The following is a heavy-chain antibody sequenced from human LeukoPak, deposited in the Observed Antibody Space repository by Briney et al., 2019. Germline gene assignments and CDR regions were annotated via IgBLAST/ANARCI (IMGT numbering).Heavy chain of an antibody. CDR1: GGSISSSSYY. Sequence: SETLSLTCTVSGGSISSSSYYGGWIRQPPGKGLEWIGSIYYSGSTYYNPSLKSRVNISVDTSKNQFSLKLSSVTAADTAVYYCASQPTDYYDSSGYYYHYYYYMDVWGKGTTVTVSS. J-gene: IGHJ6*03. V-gene: IGHV4-39*01. CDR2: IYYSGST. CDR3: ASQPTDYYDSSGYYYHYYYYMDV. D-gene: IGHD3-22*01.